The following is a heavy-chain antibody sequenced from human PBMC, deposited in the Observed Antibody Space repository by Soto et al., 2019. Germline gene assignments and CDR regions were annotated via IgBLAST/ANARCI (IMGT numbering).Heavy chain of an antibody. V-gene: IGHV4-4*02. Sequence: QVQLQESGPGLVKPSGTLSLTCAVSGGSISSSNWWSWDRQPPGKGLEWIGGIYHSGSTNYNPALKSRVTISVDKSKNQFSLKLSSVTAAETAVYYCARHSIGWYNWFDPWGQGTLVTVSS. D-gene: IGHD6-19*01. J-gene: IGHJ5*02. CDR1: GGSISSSNW. CDR3: ARHSIGWYNWFDP. CDR2: IYHSGST.